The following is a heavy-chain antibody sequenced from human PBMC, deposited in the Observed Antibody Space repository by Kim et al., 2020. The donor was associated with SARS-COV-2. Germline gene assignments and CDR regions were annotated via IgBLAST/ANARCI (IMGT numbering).Heavy chain of an antibody. J-gene: IGHJ4*02. CDR1: GYTLTELS. Sequence: ASVKVSCKVSGYTLTELSMHWVRQAPGKGLEWMGGFDPEDGETIYAQKFQGRVTMTEDTSTDTAYMELSSLRSEDTAVYYCATDMGYSYGYGLDYWGQGTLVTVSS. CDR3: ATDMGYSYGYGLDY. CDR2: FDPEDGET. D-gene: IGHD5-18*01. V-gene: IGHV1-24*01.